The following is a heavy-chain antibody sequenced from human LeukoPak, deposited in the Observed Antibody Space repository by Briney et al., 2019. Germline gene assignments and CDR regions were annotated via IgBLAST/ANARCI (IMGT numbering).Heavy chain of an antibody. J-gene: IGHJ2*01. D-gene: IGHD5-24*01. CDR3: ARVLRDLKGYWYFDL. Sequence: GASVKVSCKASGYTFTSYGISWVRQAPGQGLEWMGWISGYNSNTNDAQKFRGRVTMTTDTSTSTAYMELRSLRSDDTAVYYCARVLRDLKGYWYFDLWGRGTLVTVSS. CDR1: GYTFTSYG. CDR2: ISGYNSNT. V-gene: IGHV1-18*01.